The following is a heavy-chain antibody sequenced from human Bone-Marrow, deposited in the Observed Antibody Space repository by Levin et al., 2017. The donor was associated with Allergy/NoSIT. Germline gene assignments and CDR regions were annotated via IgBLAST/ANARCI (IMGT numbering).Heavy chain of an antibody. D-gene: IGHD4-11*01. V-gene: IGHV3-23*01. CDR3: AKDSTVSPIGYFEH. CDR1: GFTFSDYA. Sequence: GESLKISCAASGFTFSDYAMSWVRQAPGRGLEWVSAISAAGGSTYYPDSVRGRFTISRDNSKNILYLQMSSLSAEDTAIYFCAKDSTVSPIGYFEHWGQGSLVTVSS. CDR2: ISAAGGST. J-gene: IGHJ4*02.